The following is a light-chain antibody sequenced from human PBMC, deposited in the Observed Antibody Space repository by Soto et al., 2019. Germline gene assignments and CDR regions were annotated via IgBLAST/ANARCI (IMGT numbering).Light chain of an antibody. CDR1: QSVSSN. J-gene: IGKJ1*01. V-gene: IGKV3-15*01. CDR2: GAS. Sequence: EIVMTQSPANLSVSPGERATLSCRASQSVSSNLAWYQQKPGQAPRHLIYGASTRATGIPARFSGSGSGTEFTLTISSLQSEDFAVYYCQQYNNWPGFGQGTKVEIK. CDR3: QQYNNWPG.